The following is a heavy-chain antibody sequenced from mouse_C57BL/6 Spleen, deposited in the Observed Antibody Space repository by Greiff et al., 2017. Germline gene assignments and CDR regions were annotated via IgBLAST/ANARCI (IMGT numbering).Heavy chain of an antibody. CDR3: ARSGSNYAMDY. D-gene: IGHD3-1*01. CDR1: GYTFTSYW. Sequence: QVQLQQPGAELVKPGASVKMSCKASGYTFTSYWLTWVKQRPGQGLAWIGDIYPGSGSTNYNEKFKSKATLTVDTSSSTAYMQLSSLTSEDSAVDYCARSGSNYAMDYGGQGTSVTVSS. CDR2: IYPGSGST. V-gene: IGHV1-55*01. J-gene: IGHJ4*01.